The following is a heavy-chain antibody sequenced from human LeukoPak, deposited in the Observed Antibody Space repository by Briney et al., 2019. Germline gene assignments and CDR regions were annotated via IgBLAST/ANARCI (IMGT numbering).Heavy chain of an antibody. J-gene: IGHJ3*02. CDR1: GFTFSSYW. CDR2: IYSGGNT. CDR3: ARDSTYTGSFHDAFDI. Sequence: GGSLRLSCAASGFTFSSYWMTWVRQAPGKGLEWVSVIYSGGNTYYADSVKGRFTISRDNSKNTLYLQMNSLRAEDTAVYYCARDSTYTGSFHDAFDIWGQGTMVIVSS. D-gene: IGHD1-26*01. V-gene: IGHV3-66*01.